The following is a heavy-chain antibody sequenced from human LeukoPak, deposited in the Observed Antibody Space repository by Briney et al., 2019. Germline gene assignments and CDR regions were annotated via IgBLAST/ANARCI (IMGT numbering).Heavy chain of an antibody. V-gene: IGHV3-30*18. Sequence: GGSQRLSCAASGFTFSRFGMHWVRQAPGKGLEWVAVIRDDGSRAYYADSLKGRFTVSRDNSESTLFLQMNSLRPEDTAVYYCAKKLVPYIGSGYGLAVWGQGTTVTVSS. CDR1: GFTFSRFG. CDR2: IRDDGSRA. J-gene: IGHJ6*02. CDR3: AKKLVPYIGSGYGLAV. D-gene: IGHD3-10*01.